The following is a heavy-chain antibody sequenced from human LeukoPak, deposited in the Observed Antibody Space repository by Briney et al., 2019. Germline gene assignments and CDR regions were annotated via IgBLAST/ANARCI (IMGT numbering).Heavy chain of an antibody. CDR1: GGSIRSSSYY. V-gene: IGHV4-39*07. J-gene: IGHJ6*03. CDR3: ARLADSGWDYMDV. D-gene: IGHD6-19*01. Sequence: PSETLSLTCTVSGGSIRSSSYYWGWIRQPPGKGLQWIGSIYYSGSTYYNPSLKSRVTMSGDTSKNQFSLKLSSVTAADTAVYYCARLADSGWDYMDVWGKGTTVTISS. CDR2: IYYSGST.